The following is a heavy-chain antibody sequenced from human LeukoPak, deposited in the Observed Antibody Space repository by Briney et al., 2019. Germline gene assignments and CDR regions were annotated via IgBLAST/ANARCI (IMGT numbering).Heavy chain of an antibody. Sequence: ASVKVSCKASGYTFTSYAMHWVRQAPGERLEWMGWINAGNGNTKYSQKFQGRVTITRDTSASTAYMELSSLRSEDTAVYYCARPRYSYGYYFDYWGQGTLVTVSS. V-gene: IGHV1-3*01. CDR3: ARPRYSYGYYFDY. CDR2: INAGNGNT. D-gene: IGHD5-18*01. CDR1: GYTFTSYA. J-gene: IGHJ4*02.